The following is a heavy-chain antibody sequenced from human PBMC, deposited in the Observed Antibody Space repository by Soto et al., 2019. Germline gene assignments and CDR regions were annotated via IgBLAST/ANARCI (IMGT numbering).Heavy chain of an antibody. CDR3: NKYSGTLSAPAA. J-gene: IGHJ5*02. V-gene: IGHV3-73*01. D-gene: IGHD1-26*01. CDR2: VASKPEGYTT. CDR1: GYTFSDTA. Sequence: GASVKVSCKASGYTFSDTAIHWVRQAPGKGLEWVGRVASKPEGYTTTYGASVRGRFTISRDESQNTAYLQMNSLKTEDTAVYYCNKYSGTLSAPAALGPGTLVTVSS.